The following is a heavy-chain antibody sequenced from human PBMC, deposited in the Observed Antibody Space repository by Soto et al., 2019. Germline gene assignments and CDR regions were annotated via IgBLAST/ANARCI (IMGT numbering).Heavy chain of an antibody. CDR2: MNPNSGNT. CDR3: ARLGRLQGPLYYYYYYMDV. CDR1: GYTFTSYD. Sequence: ASVKVSCKASGYTFTSYDINWVRQATGQGLEWMGWMNPNSGNTGYAQKFQGRVTMTRNTSISTAYMELSSLRSEDTAVYYCARLGRLQGPLYYYYYYMDVWGKGTTVTVSS. V-gene: IGHV1-8*01. D-gene: IGHD4-4*01. J-gene: IGHJ6*03.